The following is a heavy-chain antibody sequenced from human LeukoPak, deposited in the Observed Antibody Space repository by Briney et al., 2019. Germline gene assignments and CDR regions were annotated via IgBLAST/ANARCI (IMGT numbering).Heavy chain of an antibody. J-gene: IGHJ4*02. V-gene: IGHV1-69*13. CDR3: ATYDVLTGFEF. CDR1: GGTFSDYV. D-gene: IGHD3-9*01. Sequence: SVKVSCKASGGTFSDYVISWVRQAPGQRLEWMGGISPLLGTSKYTQKFQDRVTITADESRSTSYMEVSSLKSEDTAMYYCATYDVLTGFEFWGQGTLVTVSS. CDR2: ISPLLGTS.